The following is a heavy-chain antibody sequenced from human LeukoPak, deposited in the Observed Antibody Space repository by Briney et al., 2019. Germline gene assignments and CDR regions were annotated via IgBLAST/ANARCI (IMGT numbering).Heavy chain of an antibody. Sequence: ASVKVSCKASGYTFTDYYIDWVRQAPGQGLEWMGWINPNSGGTNYAQKFRGRVTMARDPSISTAYMELNRLRSDDTAVYYCAVIAAAGTQLDYWGQGTLVTVSS. CDR2: INPNSGGT. V-gene: IGHV1-2*02. CDR1: GYTFTDYY. J-gene: IGHJ4*02. CDR3: AVIAAAGTQLDY. D-gene: IGHD6-13*01.